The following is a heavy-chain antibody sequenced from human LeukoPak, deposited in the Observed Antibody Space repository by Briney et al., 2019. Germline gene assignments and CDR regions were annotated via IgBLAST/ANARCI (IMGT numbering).Heavy chain of an antibody. V-gene: IGHV3-53*01. D-gene: IGHD1-20*01. CDR3: ARGLSQNNWNDGY. J-gene: IGHJ4*02. CDR1: GFTVSSHY. CDR2: IYSGGLT. Sequence: GGSLRLSCAASGFTVSSHYMTWVRQAPGKGLEWVSVIYSGGLTYYADSVKGRFTVSRDNSKNKLYLQMNSLRAEDTAVYYCARGLSQNNWNDGYWGQGTPVTVSS.